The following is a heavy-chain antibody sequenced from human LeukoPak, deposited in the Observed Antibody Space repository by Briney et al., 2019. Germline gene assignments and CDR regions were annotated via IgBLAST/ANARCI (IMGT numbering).Heavy chain of an antibody. CDR3: AREGRAARQAVVAARAFDI. CDR1: GFTFSSYG. V-gene: IGHV3-30*03. CDR2: ISYDGSNK. J-gene: IGHJ3*02. Sequence: GGSLRLSCAASGFTFSSYGMHWVRQAPGKGLEWVAVISYDGSNKYYADSVKGRFTISRDNSKNTLYLQMNSLRAEDTAVYYCAREGRAARQAVVAARAFDIWGQGTMVTVSS. D-gene: IGHD2-15*01.